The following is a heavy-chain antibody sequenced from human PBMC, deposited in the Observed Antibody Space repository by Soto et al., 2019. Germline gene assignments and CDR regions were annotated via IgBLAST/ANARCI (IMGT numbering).Heavy chain of an antibody. J-gene: IGHJ4*02. CDR1: GFSFSSAS. V-gene: IGHV3-7*03. D-gene: IGHD1-1*01. Sequence: PGGSLSLPCAVSGFSFSSASLTWIRQPPGKGLERVASMSEDESERYDVHSVKGRFTISKDNAKNALFLHMNSLRVEDTAVYVCARDRAYNRFDYWGQGSLVTVSS. CDR2: MSEDESER. CDR3: ARDRAYNRFDY.